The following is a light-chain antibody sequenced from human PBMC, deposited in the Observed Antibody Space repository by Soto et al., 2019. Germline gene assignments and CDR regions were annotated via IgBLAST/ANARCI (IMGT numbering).Light chain of an antibody. J-gene: IGKJ5*01. CDR3: QQYEISPPIT. CDR2: GAS. Sequence: SPDTQSVYLGERGTLSCKASQSVSSNLAWYQQKPGQAPRLLLYGASTRATGIPARFSGSGSGTDFTLTITRLEPEDFAMYYCQQYEISPPITFGQGTRLEIK. CDR1: QSVSSN. V-gene: IGKV3-15*01.